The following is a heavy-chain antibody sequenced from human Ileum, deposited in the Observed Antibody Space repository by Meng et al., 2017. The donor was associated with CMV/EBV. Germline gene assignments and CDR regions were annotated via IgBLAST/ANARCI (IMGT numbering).Heavy chain of an antibody. CDR1: GITVSRYA. D-gene: IGHD5-24*01. J-gene: IGHJ4*01. CDR2: ISGNGITT. CDR3: AKDCRM. Sequence: SGGLSCAASGITVSRYAMSGVRQAPRKRLEWGSAISGNGITTYYGVSVKGRFTISRDNSKSTLYLQMNSLRAEDTAVYYCAKDCRMGGQGTLVTVSS. V-gene: IGHV3-23*01.